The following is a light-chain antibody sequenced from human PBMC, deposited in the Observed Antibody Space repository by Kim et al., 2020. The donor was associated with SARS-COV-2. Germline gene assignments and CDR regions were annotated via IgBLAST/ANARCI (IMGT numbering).Light chain of an antibody. CDR1: QSVGTY. CDR3: QRRSGWPLT. J-gene: IGKJ4*01. Sequence: EIVLTQSPDTLSLAPGERATLSCRASQSVGTYLAWYQQKPGRAPRLLIYDASNRATDIPARFSGTGSGTDFTLTISSLEPEDFAIYYCQRRSGWPLTFGGGTKVDIK. CDR2: DAS. V-gene: IGKV3-11*01.